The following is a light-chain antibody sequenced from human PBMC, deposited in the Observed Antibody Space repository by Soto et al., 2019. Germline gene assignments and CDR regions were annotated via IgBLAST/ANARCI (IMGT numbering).Light chain of an antibody. V-gene: IGKV2-28*01. CDR3: MQALQAPLT. Sequence: DLVVTQSPLSLPVTPGEPASISCRSSQSLLNSNGYNYLDWYLQKPGQSPQLLIYLGSNRASGVPDRFSGSGSGTDFTLKTSRVEPEDVGLYYCMQALQAPLTFGLGTKVEIE. CDR1: QSLLNSNGYNY. CDR2: LGS. J-gene: IGKJ1*01.